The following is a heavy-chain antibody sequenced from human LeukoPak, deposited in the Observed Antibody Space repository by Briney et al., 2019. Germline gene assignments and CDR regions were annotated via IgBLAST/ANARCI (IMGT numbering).Heavy chain of an antibody. D-gene: IGHD1-26*01. V-gene: IGHV3-11*04. CDR3: ARAGGSYYYYYMDV. CDR2: ISSSGSTI. CDR1: GFTFSDYY. J-gene: IGHJ6*03. Sequence: GGSLRLSCAASGFTFSDYYMSWIRQAPGKGLEWVSYISSSGSTIYYADSVKGRFTISRDNAKNSLSLQMNSLRAEDTAVYYCARAGGSYYYYYMDVWGKGTTVTVSS.